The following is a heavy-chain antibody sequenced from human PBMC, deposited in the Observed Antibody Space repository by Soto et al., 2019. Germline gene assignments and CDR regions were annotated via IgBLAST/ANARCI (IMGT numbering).Heavy chain of an antibody. J-gene: IGHJ4*02. Sequence: EVQLVESGGGLVQPGRSLRLSCAASGFTFDDYAMHWVRQAPGKGLEWVSGISWNSGSIGYADSVKGRFTISRDNAKNSLYLQMNSLRAEDTALYYCAPGSPRWELSVEDYFDYWGQGTLVTVSS. D-gene: IGHD1-26*01. CDR3: APGSPRWELSVEDYFDY. CDR2: ISWNSGSI. CDR1: GFTFDDYA. V-gene: IGHV3-9*01.